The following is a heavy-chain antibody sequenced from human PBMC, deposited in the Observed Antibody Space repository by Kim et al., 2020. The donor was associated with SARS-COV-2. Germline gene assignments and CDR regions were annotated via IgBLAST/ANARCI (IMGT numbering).Heavy chain of an antibody. Sequence: SETLSLTCSVSGDSVSNGDYFWSWIRQSPGKGLEWIGYIFYTGSTNYNPSFKSRVTISVDTSKNQVSLNLKSVTAADAAEYYCARGYCGDCARGSCATVTCTPGYYYGLDVWGQGTTVTVSS. CDR2: IFYTGST. CDR1: GDSVSNGDYF. D-gene: IGHD2-21*01. V-gene: IGHV4-61*08. J-gene: IGHJ6*02. CDR3: ARGYCGDCARGSCATVTCTPGYYYGLDV.